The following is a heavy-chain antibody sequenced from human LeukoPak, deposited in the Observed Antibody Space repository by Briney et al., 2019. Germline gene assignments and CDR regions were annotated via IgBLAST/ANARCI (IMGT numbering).Heavy chain of an antibody. Sequence: PGGSLRLSCAASGFTLDDYAMHWVRQAPGKGLEWVSGISWNSGSIGYADSVKGRFTISRDNAKNSLYLQMNSLRAEDTAVYYCARMGELSDAFDIWGQGTMVTVSS. D-gene: IGHD3-16*02. J-gene: IGHJ3*02. CDR2: ISWNSGSI. CDR3: ARMGELSDAFDI. V-gene: IGHV3-9*01. CDR1: GFTLDDYA.